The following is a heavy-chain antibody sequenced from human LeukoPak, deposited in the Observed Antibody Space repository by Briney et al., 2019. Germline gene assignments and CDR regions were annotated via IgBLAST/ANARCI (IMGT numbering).Heavy chain of an antibody. CDR3: AGGVNTDLHS. J-gene: IGHJ4*02. V-gene: IGHV6-1*01. CDR2: TYYRLKWSS. Sequence: SQTLSLTCAISGDSVSSNSAAWNWIRQSPSRVLEGLGRTYYRLKWSSNYAVSVKSRITIRPDPSKNQISLQLNSVAPEGTGVYVCAGGVNTDLHSWGQGTLVTVSS. D-gene: IGHD5-18*01. CDR1: GDSVSSNSAA.